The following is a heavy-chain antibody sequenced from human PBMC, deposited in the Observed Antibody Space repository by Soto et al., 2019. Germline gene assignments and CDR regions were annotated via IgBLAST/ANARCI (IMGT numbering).Heavy chain of an antibody. V-gene: IGHV4-39*01. D-gene: IGHD3-22*01. CDR1: GGSISSSSYY. CDR3: ARHRTYYYDSSGYGMGDAFDI. J-gene: IGHJ3*02. Sequence: PSETLSLTCTVSGGSISSSSYYWGWIRQPPRKGLEWIGSIYYSGSTYYNPSLKSRVTISVDTSKNQFSLKLSSVTAADTAVYYCARHRTYYYDSSGYGMGDAFDIWGQGTMVTVSS. CDR2: IYYSGST.